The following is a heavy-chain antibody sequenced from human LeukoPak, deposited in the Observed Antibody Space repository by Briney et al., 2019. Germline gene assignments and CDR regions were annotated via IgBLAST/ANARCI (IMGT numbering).Heavy chain of an antibody. CDR1: GFTFSSYA. V-gene: IGHV3-23*01. J-gene: IGHJ4*02. CDR3: AKDKSWNVCDY. D-gene: IGHD1-1*01. CDR2: ISGSGGST. Sequence: PGGSLRLSCAASGFTFSSYAMSWVRQAPGRGLEWVSAISGSGGSTYYAESVKGRFTISRDNANKFSFLQMNSLRAEDTAVYYCAKDKSWNVCDYWGRGTLVTVSS.